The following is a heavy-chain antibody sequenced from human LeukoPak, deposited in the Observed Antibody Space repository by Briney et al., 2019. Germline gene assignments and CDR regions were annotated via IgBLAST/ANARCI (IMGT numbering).Heavy chain of an antibody. CDR1: GGSFSGYY. Sequence: SETLSLTCAVSGGSFSGYYWSWIRQPPGKGLEWIGEINHSGSTNYNPSLKSRVTISVDTSKNQFSLKLSSVTAADTAVYYCARGVTPSLWFGESVGGYLDYWGQGTLVTVSS. D-gene: IGHD3-10*01. CDR2: INHSGST. CDR3: ARGVTPSLWFGESVGGYLDY. J-gene: IGHJ4*02. V-gene: IGHV4-34*01.